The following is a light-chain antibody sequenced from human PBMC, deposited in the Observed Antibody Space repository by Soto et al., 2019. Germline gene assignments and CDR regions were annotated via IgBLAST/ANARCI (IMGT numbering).Light chain of an antibody. CDR3: ATWDDSLSGDV. J-gene: IGLJ1*01. CDR2: YNN. V-gene: IGLV1-47*02. Sequence: QAVVTQPPSASGTPGQRVTISCSGRSSNIGSNYVYWYQQLPGTAPKLLIYYNNQRPSGVPDRFSGSKSGTSASLAISGLRSEDEADYYCATWDDSLSGDVFGTGTKLTVL. CDR1: SSNIGSNY.